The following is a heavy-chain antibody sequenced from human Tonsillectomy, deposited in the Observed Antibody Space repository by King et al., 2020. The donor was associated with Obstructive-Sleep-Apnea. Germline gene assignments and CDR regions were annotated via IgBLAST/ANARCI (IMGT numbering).Heavy chain of an antibody. CDR2: ISWNSDNI. D-gene: IGHD3-10*01. CDR3: AKDMIYSGSGSYSPFDY. V-gene: IGHV3-9*01. CDR1: GFTFHHYG. Sequence: VQLVESGGGLVQPGRSLRLSCAASGFTFHHYGMQWVRQAPGKGLEWVSGISWNSDNIGYADSVKGRFTISRDNAKNSLYLQMNSLRAEDTALYYCAKDMIYSGSGSYSPFDYWGKGTLVTVSS. J-gene: IGHJ4*02.